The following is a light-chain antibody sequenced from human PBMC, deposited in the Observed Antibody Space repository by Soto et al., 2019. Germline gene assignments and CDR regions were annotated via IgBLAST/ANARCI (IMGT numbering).Light chain of an antibody. CDR3: QVYNSAPRT. V-gene: IGKV1-27*01. CDR2: AAS. CDR1: QGISNF. J-gene: IGKJ1*01. Sequence: DIQMTQSPSSLSASVGDRVTITCRASQGISNFLAWYQQKPGKVPKLLIYAASTLQSGVPSRFSGSGSGTDFTLTINSLQPEDVAAYYGQVYNSAPRTFGQGTKVEIK.